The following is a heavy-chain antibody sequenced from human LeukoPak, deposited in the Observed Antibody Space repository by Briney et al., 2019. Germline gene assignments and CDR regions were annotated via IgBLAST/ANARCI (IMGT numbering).Heavy chain of an antibody. CDR1: GFTFSTYW. D-gene: IGHD2-2*01. CDR3: ARVLPVATRDY. J-gene: IGHJ4*02. CDR2: IKQDGSDK. Sequence: GGSLRLSCAASGFTFSTYWMSWVRQAPGKGLEWVANIKQDGSDKFYVDSVKGRFTISRDNAKNSMYLQMNSLRAEDTAIYYCARVLPVATRDYWGQGTLVTVSS. V-gene: IGHV3-7*01.